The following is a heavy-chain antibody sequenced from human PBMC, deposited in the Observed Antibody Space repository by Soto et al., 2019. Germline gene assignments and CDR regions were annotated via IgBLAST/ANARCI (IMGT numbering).Heavy chain of an antibody. J-gene: IGHJ4*02. Sequence: PGGSLRLSCVASGFTFSNYAMHWVRQAPGKGLGWVAVISSDGSEKYYLDSVRDRFTISRDNSKNTLYLHMNNLRPEDTAMYYCANSWTTLTTGFDFWGQGALVTVSS. CDR1: GFTFSNYA. CDR3: ANSWTTLTTGFDF. D-gene: IGHD4-17*01. V-gene: IGHV3-30*18. CDR2: ISSDGSEK.